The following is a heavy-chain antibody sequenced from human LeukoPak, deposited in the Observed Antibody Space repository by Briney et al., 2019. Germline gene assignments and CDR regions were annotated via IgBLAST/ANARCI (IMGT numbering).Heavy chain of an antibody. D-gene: IGHD6-13*01. CDR2: ISSSSSYI. Sequence: TGGSLGLSCAASGFTFSSYSMNWVRQAPGKGLEWVSSISSSSSYIYYADSVKGRFTISRDNAKNSLYLQMNSLRAEDTAVYYCARDGGIAAAFDYWGQGTLVTVSS. V-gene: IGHV3-21*01. J-gene: IGHJ4*02. CDR1: GFTFSSYS. CDR3: ARDGGIAAAFDY.